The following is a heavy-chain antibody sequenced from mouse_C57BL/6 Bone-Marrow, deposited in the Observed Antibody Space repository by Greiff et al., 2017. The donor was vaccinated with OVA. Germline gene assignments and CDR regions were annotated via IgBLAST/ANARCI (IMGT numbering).Heavy chain of an antibody. J-gene: IGHJ4*01. V-gene: IGHV5-4*01. CDR2: ISDGGSYT. D-gene: IGHD6-5*01. Sequence: VQLKESGGGLVKPGGSLKLSCAASGFTFSSYALSWVRQTPEKRLEWVATISDGGSYTYYPDNVKGRFTISRDNAKNNLYLQMSHLKSEDTAMYYCARGPYAFYAMDYWGQGTSVTVSS. CDR1: GFTFSSYA. CDR3: ARGPYAFYAMDY.